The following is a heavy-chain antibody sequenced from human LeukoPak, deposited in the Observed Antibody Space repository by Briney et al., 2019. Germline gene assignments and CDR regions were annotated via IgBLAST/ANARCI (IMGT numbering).Heavy chain of an antibody. CDR1: GYTFTSYY. CDR2: INPSGGST. Sequence: ASVKVSCKASGYTFTSYYMHWVRQAPGQGLEWMGIINPSGGSTSYAQKLQGRVTMTTDTSTSTAYMELRSLRSDDTAVYYCARDETYSGSYYWFDPWGQGTLVTVSS. V-gene: IGHV1-46*01. D-gene: IGHD1-26*01. CDR3: ARDETYSGSYYWFDP. J-gene: IGHJ5*02.